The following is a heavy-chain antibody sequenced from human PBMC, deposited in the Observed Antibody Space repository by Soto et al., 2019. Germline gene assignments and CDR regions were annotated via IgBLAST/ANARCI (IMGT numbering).Heavy chain of an antibody. J-gene: IGHJ4*02. Sequence: EVQLVESGGGLVQPGGSLRLSCAASGFTFTRDWMHWVRQAPEKGLEWVSRVNTDETTTNYADSVKGRFNISRDNAKNTLYLQMNSLTAEDTAIYFCARGAFGNYYQDSWGQGTLVTVSP. CDR1: GFTFTRDW. CDR2: VNTDETTT. CDR3: ARGAFGNYYQDS. V-gene: IGHV3-74*01. D-gene: IGHD1-26*01.